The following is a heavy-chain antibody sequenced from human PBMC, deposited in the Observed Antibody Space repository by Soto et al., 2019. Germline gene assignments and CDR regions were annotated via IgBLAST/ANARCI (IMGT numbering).Heavy chain of an antibody. J-gene: IGHJ3*02. CDR3: SRVERGTATTVVDAFDI. Sequence: SETLSLTCAVYGGFVSSGSYYWSWIRQPPGKGLEWIGEMSHSGGTHFNPSLKSRVTISVDTSKNQFSLKMSSVTAADTALYFFSRVERGTATTVVDAFDIWAPGTMVTVSS. V-gene: IGHV4-61*01. D-gene: IGHD1-1*01. CDR1: GGFVSSGSYY. CDR2: MSHSGGT.